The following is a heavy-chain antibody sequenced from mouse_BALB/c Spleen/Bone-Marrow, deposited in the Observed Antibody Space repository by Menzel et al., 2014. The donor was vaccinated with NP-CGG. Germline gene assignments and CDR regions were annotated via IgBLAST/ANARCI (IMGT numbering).Heavy chain of an antibody. V-gene: IGHV14-3*02. J-gene: IGHJ3*01. CDR2: IDPASGNT. Sequence: EVKVVESGAELVKPGASVKLSCTASGFNIKDTYMHWVKQRPEQGLEWIGRIDPASGNTKFDPKFQGKATIASDTSSNTAYLQLSSLTSEDTAVYYCAAYYYVSSYGFAYWGQGTLVTVSA. CDR1: GFNIKDTY. CDR3: AAYYYVSSYGFAY. D-gene: IGHD1-1*01.